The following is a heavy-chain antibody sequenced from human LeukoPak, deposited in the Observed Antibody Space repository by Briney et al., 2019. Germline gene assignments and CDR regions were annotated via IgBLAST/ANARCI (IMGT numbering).Heavy chain of an antibody. CDR3: ARDYSAGRGHFDY. J-gene: IGHJ4*02. Sequence: SETLSLTCTVSGGSISSGGYYWSWIRQHPGKGLEWIGYIYYSGSTYYNPSLKSRVTISVDTSKNQFSLRLTSVTAADTAVYYCARDYSAGRGHFDYWGQGTLVTVSS. V-gene: IGHV4-31*03. CDR2: IYYSGST. D-gene: IGHD2-15*01. CDR1: GGSISSGGYY.